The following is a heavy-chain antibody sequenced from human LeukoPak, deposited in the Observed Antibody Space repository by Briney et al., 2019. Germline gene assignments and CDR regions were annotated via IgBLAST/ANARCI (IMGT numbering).Heavy chain of an antibody. CDR3: ARESLTWLQSRTSWFDP. CDR2: IYYSGST. V-gene: IGHV4-39*07. D-gene: IGHD5-24*01. Sequence: SETLSLTCTVSGGSISGSTYFWGWIRQPPGKGLEWIGTIYYSGSTYYNPSLKSRVTISVDSSKNQFSLRLSSVTAADTAVYYCARESLTWLQSRTSWFDPWGQGTLVTVSS. CDR1: GGSISGSTYF. J-gene: IGHJ5*02.